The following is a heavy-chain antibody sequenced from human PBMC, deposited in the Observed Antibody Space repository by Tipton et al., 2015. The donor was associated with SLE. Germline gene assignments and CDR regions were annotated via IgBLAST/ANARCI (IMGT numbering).Heavy chain of an antibody. CDR2: ISYDGSNK. V-gene: IGHV3-30-3*01. J-gene: IGHJ3*02. CDR1: GFTFSSYA. CDR3: ARGGGRHDAFDI. Sequence: SLRLSCAASGFTFSSYAMHWVRQAPGKGLEWVAVISYDGSNKYYADSVKGRFTISRDNAKNSLYLQMNSLRAEDTAVYYCARGGGRHDAFDIWGQGTMVTVSS. D-gene: IGHD3-16*01.